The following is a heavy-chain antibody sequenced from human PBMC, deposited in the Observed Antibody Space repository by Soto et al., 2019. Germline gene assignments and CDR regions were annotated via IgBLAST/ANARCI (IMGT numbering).Heavy chain of an antibody. CDR1: GCSISSYY. J-gene: IGHJ4*02. Sequence: SETLSLTCTVSGCSISSYYWSWIPQPPGKGLEWIGYIYYSGSTNYNPSLKSRVTISVDTSKNQFSLKLSSVTAADTAVYYCARTLIAARPTHHHYYFDYWGQGTLVTVS. CDR2: IYYSGST. CDR3: ARTLIAARPTHHHYYFDY. D-gene: IGHD6-6*01. V-gene: IGHV4-59*01.